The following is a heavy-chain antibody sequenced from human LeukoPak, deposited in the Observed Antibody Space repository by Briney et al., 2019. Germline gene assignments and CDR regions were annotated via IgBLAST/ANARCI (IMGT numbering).Heavy chain of an antibody. D-gene: IGHD6-19*01. CDR1: GGSISSLNL. CDR2: MYLGGTT. J-gene: IGHJ4*02. V-gene: IGHV4-4*02. Sequence: PSETLSLTCIVSGGSISSLNLWSWLRQPPGKGLEWIGEMYLGGTTNFNPSLKSRVTILIDKSKNQLSLQLTSVTAADTAVYYCAGLEGRYSTDWFYFFDYWGQGALVTASS. CDR3: AGLEGRYSTDWFYFFDY.